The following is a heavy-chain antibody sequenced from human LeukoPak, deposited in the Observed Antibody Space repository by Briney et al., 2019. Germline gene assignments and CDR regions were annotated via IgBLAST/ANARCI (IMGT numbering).Heavy chain of an antibody. Sequence: GGSLRLSCAASGFTFSRYGMHWVRQAPGKGLEWVAVISYDGSNKYYADSVKGRFTISRDNSKNTLYLQMNSLRAEDTAVYYCAKDFYYYDSSGSTWGRGTLVTVSS. D-gene: IGHD3-22*01. CDR1: GFTFSRYG. CDR3: AKDFYYYDSSGST. J-gene: IGHJ5*02. V-gene: IGHV3-30*18. CDR2: ISYDGSNK.